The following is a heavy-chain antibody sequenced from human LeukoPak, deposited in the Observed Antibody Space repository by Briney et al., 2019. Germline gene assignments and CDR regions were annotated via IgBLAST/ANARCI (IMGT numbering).Heavy chain of an antibody. J-gene: IGHJ4*02. CDR3: AKGRFRNYYDASGYSVFDY. V-gene: IGHV3-23*01. CDR1: GFSFSSYA. CDR2: ISGSDIST. Sequence: PGGSLRLSCAASGFSFSSYAMSCVRQAAGKGLEWVSGISGSDISTYHADSVKGRFTISRDDSRNTLYLQMNSLRAEDTAVYYCAKGRFRNYYDASGYSVFDYSGQGSLVTVSS. D-gene: IGHD3-22*01.